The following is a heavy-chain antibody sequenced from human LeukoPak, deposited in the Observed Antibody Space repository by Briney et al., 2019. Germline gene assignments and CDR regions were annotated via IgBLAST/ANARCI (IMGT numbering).Heavy chain of an antibody. D-gene: IGHD3-22*01. J-gene: IGHJ4*02. V-gene: IGHV1-2*02. CDR2: INPNSGGT. CDR1: GYTFTGYY. Sequence: ASVKVSCKASGYTFTGYYMHWVRQAPGQGLEWMGWINPNSGGTNYAQSFQGRATMTRDTSITTAYMELSRLRSDDTAVYYCARDRHYYDSSGFYVYWGQGTLVTVSS. CDR3: ARDRHYYDSSGFYVY.